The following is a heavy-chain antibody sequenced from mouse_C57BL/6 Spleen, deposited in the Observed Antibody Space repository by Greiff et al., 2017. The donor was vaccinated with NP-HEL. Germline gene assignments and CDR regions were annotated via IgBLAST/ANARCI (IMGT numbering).Heavy chain of an antibody. V-gene: IGHV5-17*01. Sequence: EVQVVESGGGLVKPGGSLKLSCAASGFTFSDYGMHWVRQAPEKGLEWVAYISSGSNTIYYADTVKGRFTISRDNAKNTLFLQMISLRSEDTAMYYCASGCTVVANAMDYWGQGTSVTVSS. CDR2: ISSGSNTI. J-gene: IGHJ4*01. CDR1: GFTFSDYG. D-gene: IGHD1-1*01. CDR3: ASGCTVVANAMDY.